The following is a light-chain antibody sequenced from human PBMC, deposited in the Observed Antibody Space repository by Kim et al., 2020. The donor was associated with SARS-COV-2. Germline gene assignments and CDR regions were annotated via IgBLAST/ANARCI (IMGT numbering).Light chain of an antibody. J-gene: IGLJ3*02. CDR3: YSTDSSGNHRV. CDR1: ALPKKY. Sequence: SYELTQPPSVSVPPGQTARITCSGDALPKKYAYWYQQKSGQAPALVIYEDTKRPSGIPERFSGSSSGTMATLTIRGAQVEDEGDYSCYSTDSSGNHRVFGGGTQLTVL. CDR2: EDT. V-gene: IGLV3-10*01.